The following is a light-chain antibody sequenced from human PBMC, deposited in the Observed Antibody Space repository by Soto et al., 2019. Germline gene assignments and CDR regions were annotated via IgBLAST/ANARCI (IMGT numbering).Light chain of an antibody. CDR1: QSVNND. J-gene: IGKJ4*01. CDR3: QQYNKWPTLT. V-gene: IGKV3-15*01. CDR2: GAP. Sequence: IVMTQSPATLSVSPGGRVTLSCRASQSVNNDLAWYQQKPGQAPRLLIYGAPTRATGIPARFSGSGSVTEFTLTISRLPSEDFAVYYCQQYNKWPTLTFGGGTRVDIK.